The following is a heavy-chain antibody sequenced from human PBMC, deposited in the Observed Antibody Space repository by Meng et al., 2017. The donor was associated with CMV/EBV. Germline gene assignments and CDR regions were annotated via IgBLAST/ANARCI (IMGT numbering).Heavy chain of an antibody. Sequence: GESLKISCVASGFTFSSYAMHWVRQAPGKGLEWVAVISYDGSNKYYADSVKGRFTISRDNSKNTLYLQMNSLRAEDTAVYYCARERERGLRLLWSRGGWFDPWGQGTLVTVSS. CDR2: ISYDGSNK. V-gene: IGHV3-30*04. J-gene: IGHJ5*02. CDR1: GFTFSSYA. D-gene: IGHD3-10*01. CDR3: ARERERGLRLLWSRGGWFDP.